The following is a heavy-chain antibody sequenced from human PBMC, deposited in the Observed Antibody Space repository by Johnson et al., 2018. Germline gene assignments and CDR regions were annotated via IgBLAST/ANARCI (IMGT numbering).Heavy chain of an antibody. J-gene: IGHJ6*03. CDR1: GFTFSSYA. CDR2: ISYAGSNK. CDR3: ARDLLSYYDFWSGYWFYYYMDV. V-gene: IGHV3-30-3*01. D-gene: IGHD3-3*01. Sequence: QVQLVESGGGVVQPGRSLSLSCAASGFTFSSYAMHWVRQAPGKGLAWVAVISYAGSNKYYADSVKGRFTISRENSKNTLYLQMNSLVAEDTAVYYCARDLLSYYDFWSGYWFYYYMDVWGKGTTVTVSS.